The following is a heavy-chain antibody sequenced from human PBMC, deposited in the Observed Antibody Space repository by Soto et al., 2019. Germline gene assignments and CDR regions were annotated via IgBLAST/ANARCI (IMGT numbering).Heavy chain of an antibody. V-gene: IGHV3-33*01. J-gene: IGHJ6*02. D-gene: IGHD3-16*01. CDR3: ARSFYDYVWGSLSKGRNGMDV. Sequence: QVQLVESGGGVVQPGRSLRLSCAASGFTFSSYGMHWVRQAPGKGLEWVAVIWYDGSNKYYADSVKGRFTISRDNSKXXLXLXXNSLRAEDTAVYYCARSFYDYVWGSLSKGRNGMDVWGQGTTVTVSS. CDR2: IWYDGSNK. CDR1: GFTFSSYG.